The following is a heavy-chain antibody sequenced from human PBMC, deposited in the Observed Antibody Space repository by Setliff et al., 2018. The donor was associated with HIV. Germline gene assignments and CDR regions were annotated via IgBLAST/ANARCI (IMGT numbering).Heavy chain of an antibody. D-gene: IGHD5-12*01. J-gene: IGHJ4*02. Sequence: PSETLSLTCKVSGAPISSYYWSWVRQPPGKGLEWIGEIYHSGSTNYNPSLKSRVTISLDRSKTQFSLKLSSVTAADTAVYYCARSPLYSGYERYYFDYWGQGTLVTVSS. V-gene: IGHV4-4*02. CDR3: ARSPLYSGYERYYFDY. CDR2: IYHSGST. CDR1: GAPISSYY.